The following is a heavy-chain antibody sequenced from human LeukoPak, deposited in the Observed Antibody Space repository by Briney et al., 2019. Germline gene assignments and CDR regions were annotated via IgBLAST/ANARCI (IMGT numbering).Heavy chain of an antibody. Sequence: PGGSLRLSCAASGFTFSSYGMHWVRQAPGKGLEWVAFIRYDGSNKYYADSVKGRFTISRDNSKNTLYLQMNSLRAEDTAVYYCARENLLRAAADYWGQGTLVTVSS. V-gene: IGHV3-30*02. D-gene: IGHD1-14*01. J-gene: IGHJ4*02. CDR3: ARENLLRAAADY. CDR1: GFTFSSYG. CDR2: IRYDGSNK.